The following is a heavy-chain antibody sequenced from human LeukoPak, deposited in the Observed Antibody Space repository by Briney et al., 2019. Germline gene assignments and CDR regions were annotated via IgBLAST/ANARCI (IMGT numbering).Heavy chain of an antibody. CDR1: GFTFDDYG. CDR3: AKVVRGWPGDY. D-gene: IGHD6-19*01. CDR2: INWNIGST. V-gene: IGHV3-20*04. Sequence: GGSLRLSCAASGFTFDDYGMSWVRQAPGKGLEWVSGINWNIGSTGYADSVKGRFTISRDNAKNSLYLQMNSLRAEDTALYYCAKVVRGWPGDYWGQGTLVTVSS. J-gene: IGHJ4*02.